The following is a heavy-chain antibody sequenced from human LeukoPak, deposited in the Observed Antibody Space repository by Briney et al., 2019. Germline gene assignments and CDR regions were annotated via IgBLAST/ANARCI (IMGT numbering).Heavy chain of an antibody. Sequence: SEILSLTCTVSGDSVRSYYWSWIRQPPGQGLEWLGHINDRGSTNYNPSLQGRVTVSIDTSKNQFSLKVNSVTAADTAVYYCVRDSRYGSGWFEDGLDFWGQGTTVTVSS. CDR3: VRDSRYGSGWFEDGLDF. D-gene: IGHD6-13*01. J-gene: IGHJ6*02. V-gene: IGHV4-59*02. CDR1: GDSVRSYY. CDR2: INDRGST.